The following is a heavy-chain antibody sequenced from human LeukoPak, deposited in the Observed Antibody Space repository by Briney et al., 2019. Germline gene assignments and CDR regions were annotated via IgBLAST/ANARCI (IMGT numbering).Heavy chain of an antibody. CDR1: GFTFTSYG. CDR2: IWYDGSNQ. Sequence: GESLRLSCAASGFTFTSYGMHWVRQAPGQGLEWVAVIWYDGSNQFYGDSVKGRFTISRDNSKNTLDLQMNSLRAEDTAVYYCARDLGAYSSGGDYWGQGTLDTVSS. V-gene: IGHV3-33*08. J-gene: IGHJ4*02. CDR3: ARDLGAYSSGGDY. D-gene: IGHD3-22*01.